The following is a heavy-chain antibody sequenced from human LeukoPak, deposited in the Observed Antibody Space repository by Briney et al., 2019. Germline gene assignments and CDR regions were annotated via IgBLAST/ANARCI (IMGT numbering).Heavy chain of an antibody. CDR1: GFTFSSYA. CDR2: ITSISSNI. V-gene: IGHV3-21*01. CDR3: LRGDSSGYYYRDFDY. D-gene: IGHD3-22*01. J-gene: IGHJ4*02. Sequence: GGSLRLSCAASGFTFSSYAMSWVRQAPGKGLEWVSSITSISSNIYYADSVKGRFTISRDNAKNSLYLQMNSLRAEDTAVYYCLRGDSSGYYYRDFDYWGQGTLVTVSS.